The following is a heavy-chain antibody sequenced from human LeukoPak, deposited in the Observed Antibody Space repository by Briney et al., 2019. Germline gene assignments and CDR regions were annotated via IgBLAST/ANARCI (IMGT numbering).Heavy chain of an antibody. CDR3: ARGAPYYGSGSYYSRFRYFDY. D-gene: IGHD3-10*01. CDR1: GYSISSGYY. J-gene: IGHJ4*02. Sequence: SETLSLTCSVSGYSISSGYYWGWIRQPPGKGLEWIGSIYHSGNTYYNPSLKSRVTISVDTSKNQFSLKLSSVTAADTAVYYCARGAPYYGSGSYYSRFRYFDYWGQGTLVTVSS. V-gene: IGHV4-38-2*02. CDR2: IYHSGNT.